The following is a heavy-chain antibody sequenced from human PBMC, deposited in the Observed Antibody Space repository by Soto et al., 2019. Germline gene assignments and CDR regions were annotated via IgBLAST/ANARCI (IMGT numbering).Heavy chain of an antibody. J-gene: IGHJ6*03. V-gene: IGHV4-34*01. CDR2: INHSGST. CDR3: ARGEYDFWSGYYLGYYDSYMDV. CDR1: GFG. D-gene: IGHD3-3*01. Sequence: GFGGSWIIKNPGKGLEWIGEINHSGSTNYNPSLESRVTISVDTSKNQFSLKLSSVTAADTAVYYCARGEYDFWSGYYLGYYDSYMDVRRKGTTVTVTS.